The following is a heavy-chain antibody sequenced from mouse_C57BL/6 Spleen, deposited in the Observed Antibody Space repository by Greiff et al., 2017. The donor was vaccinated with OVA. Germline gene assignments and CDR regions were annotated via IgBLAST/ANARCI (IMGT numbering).Heavy chain of an antibody. J-gene: IGHJ2*01. CDR3: ARGPAFTGG. CDR1: GYSFTGYY. D-gene: IGHD1-1*01. V-gene: IGHV1-42*01. CDR2: INPSTGGT. Sequence: VQLQQSGPELVKPGASVKISCKASGYSFTGYYMNWVKQSPEKSLEWIGEINPSTGGTTYNQKFKAKATLTVDKSSSTAYMQLKSLTSEDSAVYYCARGPAFTGGWGQGTTLTVSS.